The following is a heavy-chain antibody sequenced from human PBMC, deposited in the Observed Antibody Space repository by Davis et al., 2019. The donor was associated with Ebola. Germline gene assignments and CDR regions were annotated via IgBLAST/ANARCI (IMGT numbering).Heavy chain of an antibody. Sequence: PGGSLRLSCKGSGYSFTSYWIGWVRQLPGKGLEWMGIIYPGDSDTRYSPSFQGQVTIPADKSISTAYLQWSSLKASDTDMYYCARGVGASDWFDPWGQGTLVTVSS. CDR2: IYPGDSDT. CDR3: ARGVGASDWFDP. V-gene: IGHV5-51*01. CDR1: GYSFTSYW. D-gene: IGHD1-26*01. J-gene: IGHJ5*02.